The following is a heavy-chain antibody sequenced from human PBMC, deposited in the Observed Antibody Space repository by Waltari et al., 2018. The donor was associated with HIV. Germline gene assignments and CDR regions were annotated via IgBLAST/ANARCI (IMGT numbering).Heavy chain of an antibody. CDR3: ASARETMGVDFDS. CDR1: GGAFVSHT. V-gene: IGHV1-69*08. CDR2: AIPMFGTA. J-gene: IGHJ5*01. D-gene: IGHD3-10*01. Sequence: QVQLVQSGAEVKKPGSSVKVSCKASGGAFVSHTFNWVRQAPGQGLEWMGRAIPMFGTANYARKFQGRVTITADKSTTTAYMELNGLIIDDTAVYYCASARETMGVDFDSWGQGTLVTVS.